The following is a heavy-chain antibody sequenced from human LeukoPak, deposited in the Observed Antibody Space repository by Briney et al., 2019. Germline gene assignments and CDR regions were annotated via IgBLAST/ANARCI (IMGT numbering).Heavy chain of an antibody. J-gene: IGHJ3*02. CDR2: IYPGDSDT. V-gene: IGHV5-51*01. D-gene: IGHD3-10*01. Sequence: GESLKISCKGSGYSFTSYWIGWVRQMPGKGLEWMGIIYPGDSDTRYSPSFQGQVTISADKSISTAYLQWSSLKASDTAMYYCAKVIIIGVNGYAFDIWGQGTMVTVSS. CDR3: AKVIIIGVNGYAFDI. CDR1: GYSFTSYW.